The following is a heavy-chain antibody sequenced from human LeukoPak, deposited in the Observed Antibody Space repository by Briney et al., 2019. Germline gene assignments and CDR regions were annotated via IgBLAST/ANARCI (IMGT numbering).Heavy chain of an antibody. CDR3: ARRLDGNSWYQIDY. CDR1: GFSFSRYW. J-gene: IGHJ4*02. V-gene: IGHV3-7*02. CDR2: IKEDGTKT. Sequence: PGGSLRLSCAASGFSFSRYWMTWVRQAPGKGLEWVANIKEDGTKTYYVDSVKGRFTVSRDNSKNTLSLQMNSLRPEDTAVYYCARRLDGNSWYQIDYWGQGTLVTVSS. D-gene: IGHD6-13*01.